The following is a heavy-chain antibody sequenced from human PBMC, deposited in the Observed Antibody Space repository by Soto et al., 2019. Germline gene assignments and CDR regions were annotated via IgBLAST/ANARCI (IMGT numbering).Heavy chain of an antibody. V-gene: IGHV4-31*03. D-gene: IGHD3-9*01. CDR3: ARGPDYDILTGLQASDGMAV. CDR2: IYYSGST. J-gene: IGHJ6*02. CDR1: GGSISSGGYY. Sequence: QVQLQESGPGLVKPSQTLSLTCTVSGGSISSGGYYWSWIRQHPGKGLEWFGYIYYSGSTYYTPSLKSRVTISVDTSKNQFSPKLSSVTAEDTAVYYSARGPDYDILTGLQASDGMAVWGQGTTVTVSS.